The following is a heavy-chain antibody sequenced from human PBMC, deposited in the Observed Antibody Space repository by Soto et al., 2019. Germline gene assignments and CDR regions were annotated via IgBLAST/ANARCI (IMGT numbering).Heavy chain of an antibody. J-gene: IGHJ4*02. CDR3: ARGISGNYHPFDY. V-gene: IGHV3-48*01. D-gene: IGHD3-3*01. CDR2: ISSSSSSI. Sequence: PGGSLRLSCAVSGFTFSSYSMNWVRQAPGKGLEWVSYISSSSSSIYYADSVKGRFTISRDLAKNSLFLQMNSLRAEDTAVYHCARGISGNYHPFDYPGQGTLVTVSS. CDR1: GFTFSSYS.